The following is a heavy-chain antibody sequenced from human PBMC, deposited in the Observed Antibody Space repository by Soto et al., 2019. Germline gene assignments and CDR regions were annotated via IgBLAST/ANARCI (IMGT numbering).Heavy chain of an antibody. CDR3: ANGGYCSGGSCYDHFDY. V-gene: IGHV3-23*01. D-gene: IGHD2-15*01. CDR1: GFTFSSYA. CDR2: ISGSGGST. J-gene: IGHJ4*02. Sequence: GESLKISCAASGFTFSSYAMSWVRQAPGKGLEWVSAISGSGGSTYYADSVKGRFTISRDNSKNTLYLQMNSLRAEDTAVYYCANGGYCSGGSCYDHFDYWGQGTLVTVSS.